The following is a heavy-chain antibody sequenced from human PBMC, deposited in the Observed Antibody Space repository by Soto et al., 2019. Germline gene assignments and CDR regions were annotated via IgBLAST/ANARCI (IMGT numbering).Heavy chain of an antibody. CDR2: IYSGGST. CDR3: ARSELWFWELGHFAY. Sequence: EVPLVESGGGLVQPGGSLRLSCAASGFTVISNDMSCVRQAPGQWLEWVSVIYSGGSTYYADSVKGRFTISRHNSKNTLYLQMNSLRAEDTAVYYCARSELWFWELGHFAYWVQGTLVTVSS. D-gene: IGHD3-10*01. J-gene: IGHJ4*02. V-gene: IGHV3-53*04. CDR1: GFTVISND.